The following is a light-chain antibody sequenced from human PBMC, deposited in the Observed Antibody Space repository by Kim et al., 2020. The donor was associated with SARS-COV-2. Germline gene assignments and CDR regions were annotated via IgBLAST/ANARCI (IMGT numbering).Light chain of an antibody. J-gene: IGKJ2*01. CDR2: NIS. CDR1: QSLVHSDGRTY. Sequence: DVVMTQSPLSLPVTLGQTASISCTSSQSLVHSDGRTYLNWFHQRPGQSPRRLIYNISNRDSGVPDRFSGSGSGTDFTLRISRVEAEDVGVYYCMQGTHWPPYTFSQGTKLEI. CDR3: MQGTHWPPYT. V-gene: IGKV2-30*02.